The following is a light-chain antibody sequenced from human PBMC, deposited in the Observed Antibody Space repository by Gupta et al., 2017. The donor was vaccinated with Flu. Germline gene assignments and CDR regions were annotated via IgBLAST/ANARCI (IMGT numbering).Light chain of an antibody. CDR2: GIS. J-gene: IGKJ1*01. CDR1: QNILNY. CDR3: QQNDSAPRT. V-gene: IGKV1-39*01. Sequence: DIQLTPPPSSLSAFVGDRVSITCRASQNILNYLNWYQQRPGKAPKHLIYGISTLHSGVPSRFSGSGYGTDFTLTITSRQPEDFATYYCQQNDSAPRTFGQGTKVEIK.